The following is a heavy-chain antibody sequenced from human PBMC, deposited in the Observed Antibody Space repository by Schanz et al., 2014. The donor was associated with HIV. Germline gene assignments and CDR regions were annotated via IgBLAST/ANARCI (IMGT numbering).Heavy chain of an antibody. V-gene: IGHV1-69*13. D-gene: IGHD1-26*01. CDR3: ATGPGLVGAIDY. CDR2: IVPIFGTT. J-gene: IGHJ4*02. Sequence: QVQLVQSGAEVKKPGASVKVSCKTSGGSFIDHAISWVRQAPGQGLEWMGGIVPIFGTTTYAQKFQGRVTITADDSISTAYMEVSSLRSEDTAVYYCATGPGLVGAIDYWGQGTLVIVSS. CDR1: GGSFIDHA.